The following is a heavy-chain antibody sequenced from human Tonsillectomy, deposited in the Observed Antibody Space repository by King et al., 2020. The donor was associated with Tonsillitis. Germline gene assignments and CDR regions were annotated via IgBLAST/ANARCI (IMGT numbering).Heavy chain of an antibody. CDR2: VSEGGGST. D-gene: IGHD6-19*01. Sequence: VQLVESGGGLVQPGGSLRLSCAASGFTFTTYAMSWVRQAPGKGLEWVSGVSEGGGSTYYADSVKGRFTISRDNSKNTLYLQMNSLRVEDTAVYYCAKVEGSDWPEYFQHWGQGTLVTVSS. J-gene: IGHJ1*01. V-gene: IGHV3-23*04. CDR3: AKVEGSDWPEYFQH. CDR1: GFTFTTYA.